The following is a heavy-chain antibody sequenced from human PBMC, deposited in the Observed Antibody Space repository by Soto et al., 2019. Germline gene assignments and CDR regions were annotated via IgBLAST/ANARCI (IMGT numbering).Heavy chain of an antibody. CDR3: ARSEGDFWSGYSLTYYFDY. D-gene: IGHD3-3*01. J-gene: IGHJ4*02. V-gene: IGHV4-34*01. CDR2: INHSGST. Sequence: QVQLQQWGAGLLKPSETLSLTCAVYGGAFRGYYWSWIRQPPGKGLEWLGEINHSGSTNYNPSLKSRVTISVDTSKNQFSLKLSSVTAADTAVYYCARSEGDFWSGYSLTYYFDYWGQGTLVTVSS. CDR1: GGAFRGYY.